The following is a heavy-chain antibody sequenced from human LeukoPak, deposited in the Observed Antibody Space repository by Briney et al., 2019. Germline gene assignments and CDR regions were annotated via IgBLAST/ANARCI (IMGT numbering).Heavy chain of an antibody. V-gene: IGHV1-46*01. CDR1: GYRFTSHY. Sequence: ASVKVSCKASGYRFTSHYMHWVRQAPGQGLEWLGLINPSGSSTLYAQKFQGRVTMTRDMSTTTDYMEMSSLRSEDTAVYYCARVRYRLAETYIDYWGQGTLVTVSS. D-gene: IGHD3-16*01. CDR2: INPSGSST. J-gene: IGHJ4*02. CDR3: ARVRYRLAETYIDY.